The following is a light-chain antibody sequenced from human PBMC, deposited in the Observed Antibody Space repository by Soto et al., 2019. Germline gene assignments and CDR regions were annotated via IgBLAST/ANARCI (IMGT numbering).Light chain of an antibody. J-gene: IGKJ3*01. CDR1: QSISSN. CDR2: TAS. V-gene: IGKV1-39*01. CDR3: QQSYNSLT. Sequence: DIQMTQSPSSLSASVGDRVTITCRASQSISSNLNWYQQKPGKAPKLLIYTASNLHSGVPSRFSGGGSGTDFNLTISSLQPEDFATYYCQQSYNSLTFGPGTNVEI.